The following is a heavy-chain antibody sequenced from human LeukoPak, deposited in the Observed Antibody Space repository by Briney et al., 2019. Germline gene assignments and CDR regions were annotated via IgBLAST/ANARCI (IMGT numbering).Heavy chain of an antibody. V-gene: IGHV3-23*01. D-gene: IGHD1-26*01. CDR1: GFTFSSYA. CDR3: AKLLVGATKGDY. CDR2: ISGSGGST. Sequence: GGSLRLSCAASGFTFSSYAMSWVRQAPGKGLEWVSVISGSGGSTYYEDSVKGRFTISRDNSKNTLYLQMNSLRAEDTAVYYCAKLLVGATKGDYWVQGTLVTVSS. J-gene: IGHJ4*02.